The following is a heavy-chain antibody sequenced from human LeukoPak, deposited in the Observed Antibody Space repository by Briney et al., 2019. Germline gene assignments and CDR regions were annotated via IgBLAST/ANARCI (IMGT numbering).Heavy chain of an antibody. J-gene: IGHJ4*02. D-gene: IGHD3-3*01. CDR2: ISSSSSYI. V-gene: IGHV3-21*04. CDR3: AKGCYDFWSGYFDY. CDR1: GFTFSSYS. Sequence: PGGSLRLSCAASGFTFSSYSMNWVRQAPGKGLEWVSSISSSSSYIYYADSVKGRFTISRDNAKNSLYLQMNSLRAEDTALYYCAKGCYDFWSGYFDYWGQGTLVTVSS.